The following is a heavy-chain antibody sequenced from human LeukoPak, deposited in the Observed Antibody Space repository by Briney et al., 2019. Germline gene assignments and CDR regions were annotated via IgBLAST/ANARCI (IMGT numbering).Heavy chain of an antibody. CDR2: IYTSGST. J-gene: IGHJ4*02. V-gene: IGHV4-61*02. CDR1: GGSISSGSYY. D-gene: IGHD4-17*01. Sequence: SETLSLTCTVSGGSISSGSYYWSWIRQPAGKGLEWIGRIYTSGSTNYNPSLKSRVTISVDTSKNQFSLKLSSVTAADTAVYYCAREHQGRYGIDYWGQGTLVTVSS. CDR3: AREHQGRYGIDY.